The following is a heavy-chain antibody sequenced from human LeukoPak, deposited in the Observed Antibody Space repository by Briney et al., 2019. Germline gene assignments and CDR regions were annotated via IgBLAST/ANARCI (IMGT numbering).Heavy chain of an antibody. Sequence: GASVKVSCKASGYTFTTYDINWVRQATGQGLEWMGWINPNSGGTNYAQRFQGRVTMTRDTSISTAYMELSRLRSDGTAVYYCARGPRVGYPPLDWFDPWGQGTLVTVSS. CDR1: GYTFTTYD. CDR2: INPNSGGT. CDR3: ARGPRVGYPPLDWFDP. V-gene: IGHV1-2*02. D-gene: IGHD1-26*01. J-gene: IGHJ5*02.